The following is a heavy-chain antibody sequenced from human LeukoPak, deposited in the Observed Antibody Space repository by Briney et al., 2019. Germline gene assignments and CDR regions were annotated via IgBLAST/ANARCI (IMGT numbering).Heavy chain of an antibody. D-gene: IGHD3-22*01. CDR1: GFTFSSYS. Sequence: GGSLRLSCAASGFTFSSYSMNWVRQAPGKGLEWVSYITSSSSTIYYADSVKGRFTISRDNAKNSLYLQMNSLRAEDTAVYYCARELTYYYDSTGYYGDFRFDPWGQGTLVTVSS. J-gene: IGHJ5*02. CDR3: ARELTYYYDSTGYYGDFRFDP. CDR2: ITSSSSTI. V-gene: IGHV3-48*01.